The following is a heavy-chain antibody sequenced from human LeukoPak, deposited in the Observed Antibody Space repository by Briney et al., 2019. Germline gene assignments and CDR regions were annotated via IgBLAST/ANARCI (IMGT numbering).Heavy chain of an antibody. V-gene: IGHV1-69*04. CDR2: IVPLLGIA. CDR3: ARGPYYYGSGSFFLDD. Sequence: ASVRVSCKASGGTFSSYAFTWVRQAPGQGLEWMGRIVPLLGIASYAQRFQGRVTITADKSTSTAYMELSSLRSEDTAVYYCARGPYYYGSGSFFLDDWGQGTLLTVSS. D-gene: IGHD3-10*01. J-gene: IGHJ4*02. CDR1: GGTFSSYA.